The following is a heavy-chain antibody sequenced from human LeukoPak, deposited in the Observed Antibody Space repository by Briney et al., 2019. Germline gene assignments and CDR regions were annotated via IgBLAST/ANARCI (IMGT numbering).Heavy chain of an antibody. CDR1: GASISSGSHY. CDR2: ISKSGSP. Sequence: PSETLSLTCTVSGASISSGSHYWGWIRQPPGKGLEWMASISKSGSPKYNPSLKSRVTISLDTSKNQFSLKLSSVTAADTAVYYCARRPPYSSGWYGYWGQGTLVTVSS. V-gene: IGHV4-39*07. J-gene: IGHJ4*02. CDR3: ARRPPYSSGWYGY. D-gene: IGHD6-19*01.